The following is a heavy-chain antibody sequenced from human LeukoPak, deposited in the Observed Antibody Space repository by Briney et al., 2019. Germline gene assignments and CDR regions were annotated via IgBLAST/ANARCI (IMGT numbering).Heavy chain of an antibody. CDR3: ANDRAYYDSSTDVFDI. CDR2: ISYDGSNK. CDR1: GFTLSSYG. D-gene: IGHD3-22*01. Sequence: GGSLRLSCAASGFTLSSYGMHWLRQAPGKGLEWVAVISYDGSNKYYAAPVKGRFIIPSDNSKNLLYLQLYNLRAEDTSVYFCANDRAYYDSSTDVFDIWGQGTMVTVSS. V-gene: IGHV3-30*18. J-gene: IGHJ3*02.